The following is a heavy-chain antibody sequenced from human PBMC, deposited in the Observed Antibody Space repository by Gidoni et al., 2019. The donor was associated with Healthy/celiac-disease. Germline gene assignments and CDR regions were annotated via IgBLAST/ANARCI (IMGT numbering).Heavy chain of an antibody. CDR1: GFTFDDYA. Sequence: EVQLVESGGGLVQPGRSLRLSCAASGFTFDDYAMHWVRQAPGKGLEWVSGISWNSGSIGYADSVKGRFTISRDNAKNSLYLQMNSLRAEDTALYYCAKEVTPLGWFDPWGQGTLVTVSS. CDR3: AKEVTPLGWFDP. CDR2: ISWNSGSI. J-gene: IGHJ5*02. V-gene: IGHV3-9*01.